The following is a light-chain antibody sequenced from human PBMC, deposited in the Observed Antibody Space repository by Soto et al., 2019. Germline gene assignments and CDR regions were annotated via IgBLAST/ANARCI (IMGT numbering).Light chain of an antibody. J-gene: IGKJ5*01. CDR1: QSVGSY. Sequence: EIVLTQSPATLSLWPGETAILSCRASQSVGSYLSWYQQKPGQAPRLLIYDSSVRAPRIPARFSGSGSGTDFTLTISSLEPEDFALYSCQQRSSWITFGQGTRLEIE. V-gene: IGKV3-11*01. CDR3: QQRSSWIT. CDR2: DSS.